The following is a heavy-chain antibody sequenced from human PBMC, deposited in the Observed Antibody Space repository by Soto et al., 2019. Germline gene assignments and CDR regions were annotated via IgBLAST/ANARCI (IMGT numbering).Heavy chain of an antibody. CDR1: GGSVSNYY. Sequence: SETLSLTCTVSGGSVSNYYWSWIRQPPGKGLEWFGHMYHSGNTYSNPSLKSRVTISVDTSKNQFSLKLSSVTAADTAVYYCARGGWKLFDYWGQGTLVTVSS. D-gene: IGHD6-19*01. V-gene: IGHV4-59*02. CDR3: ARGGWKLFDY. J-gene: IGHJ4*02. CDR2: MYHSGNT.